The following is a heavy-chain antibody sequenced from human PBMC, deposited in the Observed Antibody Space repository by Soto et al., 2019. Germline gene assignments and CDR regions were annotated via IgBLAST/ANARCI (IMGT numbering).Heavy chain of an antibody. Sequence: SETLSLTCTVSGGSISSGDYYWGWIRQPPGKGLEWIGSIFYSGSTYYNPSLKSRVTISVDTSKNQFSLKLSSVTAADTAVYYCARHLAYCSAGSCYSDFPYYGMDVWGQGTTVTVSS. D-gene: IGHD2-15*01. CDR3: ARHLAYCSAGSCYSDFPYYGMDV. CDR1: GGSISSGDYY. J-gene: IGHJ6*02. CDR2: IFYSGST. V-gene: IGHV4-39*01.